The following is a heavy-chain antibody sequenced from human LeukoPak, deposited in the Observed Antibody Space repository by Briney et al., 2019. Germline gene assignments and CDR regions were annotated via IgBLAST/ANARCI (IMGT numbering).Heavy chain of an antibody. J-gene: IGHJ3*02. D-gene: IGHD4-17*01. V-gene: IGHV4-61*01. Sequence: SETLSLTCTVSGGSVSSGSYYWSWIRQPPGKGLEWIGYIYYSGSTNYNPSLKSRVTISVDTSKNQFSLKLSSVTAADTAVYYCARDRASTVTTHDAFDIWGQGTMVTVSS. CDR3: ARDRASTVTTHDAFDI. CDR1: GGSVSSGSYY. CDR2: IYYSGST.